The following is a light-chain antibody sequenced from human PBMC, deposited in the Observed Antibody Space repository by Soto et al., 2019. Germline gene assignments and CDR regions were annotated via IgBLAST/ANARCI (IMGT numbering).Light chain of an antibody. J-gene: IGLJ2*01. V-gene: IGLV2-14*01. CDR1: SSDFGGYNY. CDR3: SSYTSSSTLV. Sequence: QSALTQPASVSGSPGQSITISCTGTSSDFGGYNYVSWYQQHPDKAPKLMIYDVNDRPSGVSNRFSGSKSGNTASLTISGLQAEDEADYYCSSYTSSSTLVFGGGTKLTVL. CDR2: DVN.